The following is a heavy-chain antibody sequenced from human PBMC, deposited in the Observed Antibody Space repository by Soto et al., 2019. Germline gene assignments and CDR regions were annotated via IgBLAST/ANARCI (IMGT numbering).Heavy chain of an antibody. D-gene: IGHD5-18*01. Sequence: QVQLVQSGAEVKKPGASVKVSCKASGYTFTSYAMHWVRQAPGQRLEWMGWINAGNGNTKYSQKSQARATITRATSASTAYMALSSLRSEDTAVYYCARGLNGYSHYFDYWGQGTLVTVSS. J-gene: IGHJ4*02. CDR3: ARGLNGYSHYFDY. V-gene: IGHV1-3*01. CDR1: GYTFTSYA. CDR2: INAGNGNT.